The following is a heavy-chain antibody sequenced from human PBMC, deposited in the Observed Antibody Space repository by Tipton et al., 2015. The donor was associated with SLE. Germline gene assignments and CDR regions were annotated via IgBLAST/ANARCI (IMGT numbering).Heavy chain of an antibody. Sequence: SGFSFSNYAMHWVRQTPGKGLEWVSLIWSDGSNKYYTDSVKGRFAISRDNSKNTLYLQLSGLRVEDTAVYYCARDEGSWYKFWGQGTLVIVSS. CDR3: ARDEGSWYKF. J-gene: IGHJ4*02. V-gene: IGHV3-33*01. D-gene: IGHD6-13*01. CDR2: IWSDGSNK. CDR1: GFSFSNYA.